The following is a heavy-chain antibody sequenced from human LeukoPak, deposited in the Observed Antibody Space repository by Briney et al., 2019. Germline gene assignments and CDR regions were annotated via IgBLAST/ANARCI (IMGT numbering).Heavy chain of an antibody. CDR1: GFSFSSYA. Sequence: PGGSLRLSCAASGFSFSSYAMSWVREAPARGLEWVSSLRGNGDTFYADSVKGRFTLSRDDSRNTVYLQLNNLRVEDTAVYYRAKANWVSNADAVFWGQGTVVTVSS. V-gene: IGHV3-23*01. CDR3: AKANWVSNADAVF. CDR2: LRGNGDT. D-gene: IGHD1-1*01. J-gene: IGHJ4*02.